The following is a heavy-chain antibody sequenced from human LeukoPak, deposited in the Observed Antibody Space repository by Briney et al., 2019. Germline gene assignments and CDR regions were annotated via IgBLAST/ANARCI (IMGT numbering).Heavy chain of an antibody. Sequence: GESLKISGKGSGYSFTSYWIGWVRQMPGKGLEWMGIIYPGASDTRYSPSFQGQVTISADKSISTAYLQWSSLKASDTAMYYCARLYYDILTGYPQYFDYWGQGTLVTVSS. CDR3: ARLYYDILTGYPQYFDY. CDR2: IYPGASDT. D-gene: IGHD3-9*01. CDR1: GYSFTSYW. V-gene: IGHV5-51*01. J-gene: IGHJ4*02.